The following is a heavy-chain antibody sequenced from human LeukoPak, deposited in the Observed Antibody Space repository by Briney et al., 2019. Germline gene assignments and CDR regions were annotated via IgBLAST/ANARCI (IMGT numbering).Heavy chain of an antibody. CDR3: ARDSRYFDWLLPPDY. Sequence: SETLSLTCTVSGGSISNYYWSWIRQPPGKGLEWIGYIYYSGSTNYNPSLKSRVTISVDTSKNQFSLKLSSVTAADTAVYYCARDSRYFDWLLPPDYWGQGTLVTVSS. V-gene: IGHV4-59*01. CDR1: GGSISNYY. CDR2: IYYSGST. D-gene: IGHD3-9*01. J-gene: IGHJ4*02.